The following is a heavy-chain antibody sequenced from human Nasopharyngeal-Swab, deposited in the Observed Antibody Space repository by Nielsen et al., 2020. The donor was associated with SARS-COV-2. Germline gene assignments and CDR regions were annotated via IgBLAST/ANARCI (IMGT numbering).Heavy chain of an antibody. J-gene: IGHJ4*02. CDR2: INTDGRRT. CDR3: ARDLGGFGGY. D-gene: IGHD4-23*01. Sequence: GESLKISCAASGFSFSTFWMHWVRQVPGVGLVWVSRINTDGRRTNYAESVKGRFTISRDNVKNMLYLQMNNLRPEDTAVYYCARDLGGFGGYWGQGTLATVSS. CDR1: GFSFSTFW. V-gene: IGHV3-74*01.